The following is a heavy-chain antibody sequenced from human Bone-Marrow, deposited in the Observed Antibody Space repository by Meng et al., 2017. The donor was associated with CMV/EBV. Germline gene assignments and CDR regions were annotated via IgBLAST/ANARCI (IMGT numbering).Heavy chain of an antibody. V-gene: IGHV1-18*01. CDR2: ISAYNGNT. D-gene: IGHD3-10*01. J-gene: IGHJ6*02. CDR1: GYTFTSYG. Sequence: ASVKVSCKASGYTFTSYGISWVRQAPGQGLEWMGWISAYNGNTNYAQKLQGRVTMTTDTSTSTAYMELRSLRSDDTAVYYCARGPAGIWSADYYYYYGMDVWGQGPTVTVSS. CDR3: ARGPAGIWSADYYYYYGMDV.